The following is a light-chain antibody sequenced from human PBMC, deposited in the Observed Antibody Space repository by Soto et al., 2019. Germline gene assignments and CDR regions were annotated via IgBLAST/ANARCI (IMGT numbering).Light chain of an antibody. CDR3: LQDDSDIQS. J-gene: IGKJ1*01. V-gene: IGKV1-6*01. Sequence: AIQMTQSPSSLSASVGDTVTITCRASQGIRSDLSWYQQKPGTAPKLLIYAASTLHNGVPSRFSGSGSGTDFTLTISSLLPEDFATYYCLQDDSDIQSFGQGTKVEVK. CDR2: AAS. CDR1: QGIRSD.